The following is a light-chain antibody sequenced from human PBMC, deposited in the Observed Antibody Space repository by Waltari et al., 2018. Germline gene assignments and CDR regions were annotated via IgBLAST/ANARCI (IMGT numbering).Light chain of an antibody. J-gene: IGLJ2*01. Sequence: QSALTQPPSVSGAPGQRVTISCTGSGSTIGAGYDVHWYQQFPGTVPKLLLSGNNNRPSGVPNRFSASKTGTSASLAITGLQAEDEADYYCQSYDRSLSVVFGGGTKLTVL. CDR3: QSYDRSLSVV. CDR2: GNN. V-gene: IGLV1-40*01. CDR1: GSTIGAGYD.